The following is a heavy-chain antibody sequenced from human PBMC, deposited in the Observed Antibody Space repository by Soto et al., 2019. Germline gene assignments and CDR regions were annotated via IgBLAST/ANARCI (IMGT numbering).Heavy chain of an antibody. CDR2: IYPGDSDT. CDR1: GYSLTSYW. J-gene: IGHJ6*02. Sequence: GGSLKISCKGSGYSLTSYWIGWVRQMPGKGLEWMGIIYPGDSDTRYSPSFQGQVTISADKSISTAYLQWSSLKASDTAMYYCYAYGGNSGYYYGMDVWGQGTTVTVSS. V-gene: IGHV5-51*01. D-gene: IGHD3-16*01. CDR3: YAYGGNSGYYYGMDV.